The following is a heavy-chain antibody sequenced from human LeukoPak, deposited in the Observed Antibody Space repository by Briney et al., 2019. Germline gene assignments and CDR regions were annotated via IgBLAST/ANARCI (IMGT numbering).Heavy chain of an antibody. J-gene: IGHJ5*02. V-gene: IGHV3-21*05. CDR2: ISYDSAIK. CDR3: ARVAVAGPTGWFDP. D-gene: IGHD2-15*01. CDR1: GFIIARDS. Sequence: GGSLRLSCAASGFIIARDSMNWVRQAPGKGLEWISYISYDSAIKYYADSVKGRFTISRDNTDNVVYLQMNSLRAEDTAVYYCARVAVAGPTGWFDPWGQGTLVTVSS.